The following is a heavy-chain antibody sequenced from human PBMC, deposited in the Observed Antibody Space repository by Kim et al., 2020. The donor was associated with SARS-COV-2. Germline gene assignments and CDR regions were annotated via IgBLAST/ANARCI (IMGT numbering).Heavy chain of an antibody. Sequence: NYAQKLQGRVTMTTDTSTSTAYMELRSLRSDDTAVYYCRLFGVLGATRDYWGQGTLVTVSS. V-gene: IGHV1-18*01. CDR3: RLFGVLGATRDY. D-gene: IGHD1-26*01. J-gene: IGHJ4*02.